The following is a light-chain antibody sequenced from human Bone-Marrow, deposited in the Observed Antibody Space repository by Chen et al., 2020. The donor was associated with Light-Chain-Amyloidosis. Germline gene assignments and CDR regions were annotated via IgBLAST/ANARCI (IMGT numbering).Light chain of an antibody. CDR3: QVWDRSSDRPV. J-gene: IGLJ3*02. CDR2: DES. CDR1: NIGARS. V-gene: IGLV3-21*02. Sequence: SYVLTPPCPVSVAPWPPATLACGGNNIGARSAHWCQQTPGQAPLLVVYDESARPSGIPQRLSGANSGNTATLTISRVEAGDEADYYCQVWDRSSDRPVFGGGTKLTVL.